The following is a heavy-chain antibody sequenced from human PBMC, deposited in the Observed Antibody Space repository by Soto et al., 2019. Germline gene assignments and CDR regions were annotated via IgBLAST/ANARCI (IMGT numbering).Heavy chain of an antibody. CDR3: AKEGGLSGSYYISSSYYFDY. Sequence: GSLRLSCAASGFTFSSQWMGWVRQAPGKGLEWVANIKHDGNEKYFVGSVKGRFTISRDNSKNTLYLQMNSLRAEDTSVYYCAKEGGLSGSYYISSSYYFDYWGQGTLGTVSS. CDR1: GFTFSSQW. CDR2: IKHDGNEK. V-gene: IGHV3-7*01. D-gene: IGHD1-26*01. J-gene: IGHJ4*02.